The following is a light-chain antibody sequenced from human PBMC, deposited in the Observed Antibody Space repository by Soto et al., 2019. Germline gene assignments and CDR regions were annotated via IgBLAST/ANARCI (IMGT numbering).Light chain of an antibody. V-gene: IGKV2-28*01. J-gene: IGKJ4*01. Sequence: DIVMTQSPLSLPVTPGEPASISCRSSQSLLHSNGYNFLDWYLQKPGQSPQLLIYLGSNRASGVPDRFSGSGSGTEFTLKISRVEADDVGVYYCMQALQKVTFGGGTKVEIK. CDR1: QSLLHSNGYNF. CDR3: MQALQKVT. CDR2: LGS.